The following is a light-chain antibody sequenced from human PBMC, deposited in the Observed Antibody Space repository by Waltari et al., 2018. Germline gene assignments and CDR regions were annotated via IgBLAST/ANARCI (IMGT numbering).Light chain of an antibody. CDR2: GAS. CDR1: ESVGSNQ. V-gene: IGKV3-20*01. CDR3: QQYAGSPRT. J-gene: IGKJ1*01. Sequence: DIVLTQSPGTLSLSPGERVTLFCKARESVGSNQLAWYQQKPGQAPRLLVYGASTRATGIPDRFSGGGSGTDFTLSISRLEPEESAVYYCQQYAGSPRTFGQGTKVEIK.